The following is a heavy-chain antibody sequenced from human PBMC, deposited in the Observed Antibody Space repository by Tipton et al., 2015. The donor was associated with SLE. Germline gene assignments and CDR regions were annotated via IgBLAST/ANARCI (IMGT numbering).Heavy chain of an antibody. Sequence: SLRLSFTASGFTFNRPSFHWIRQAPGKGLEWVAVLSYDGNNKNYADSVKGRFTISRDNSKNTLYLQTNSLRAEDTAMYYCARGSALRVWGQGTLVTVSS. CDR1: GFTFNRPS. D-gene: IGHD3-3*01. V-gene: IGHV3-30*14. J-gene: IGHJ4*02. CDR2: LSYDGNNK. CDR3: ARGSALRV.